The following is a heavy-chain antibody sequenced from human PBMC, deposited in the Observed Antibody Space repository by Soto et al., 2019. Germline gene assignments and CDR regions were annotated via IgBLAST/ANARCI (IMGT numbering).Heavy chain of an antibody. CDR3: ARSYSSSWYGISPY. CDR2: ISSSSTYT. Sequence: GGSLRLSCAASGFTFSDYYMSWIRQAPGKGLEWVSYISSSSTYTNYADSVRGRFTISRDNAKNSLYLQMNSLRAEDTAVYYCARSYSSSWYGISPYWGQGTLVTVSS. CDR1: GFTFSDYY. D-gene: IGHD6-13*01. V-gene: IGHV3-11*06. J-gene: IGHJ4*02.